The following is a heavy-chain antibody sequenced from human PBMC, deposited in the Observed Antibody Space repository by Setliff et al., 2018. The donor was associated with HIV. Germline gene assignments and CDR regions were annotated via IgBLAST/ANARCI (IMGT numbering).Heavy chain of an antibody. V-gene: IGHV1-58*01. CDR2: IVVGSGLK. Sequence: GASVKVSCKPSGFSFSNNAVQWVRQARGQRPEWIGWIVVGSGLKNYAQTFQERVTITRDMSTSTAFMELRSLRSDDTAVYYCARGYSAAGTLYYYGMDVWGQGTTVTVSS. J-gene: IGHJ6*02. CDR1: GFSFSNNA. CDR3: ARGYSAAGTLYYYGMDV. D-gene: IGHD6-13*01.